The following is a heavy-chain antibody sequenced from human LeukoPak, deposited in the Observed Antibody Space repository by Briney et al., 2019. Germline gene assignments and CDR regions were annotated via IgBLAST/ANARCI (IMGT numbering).Heavy chain of an antibody. V-gene: IGHV3-23*01. CDR2: ISGSGGST. D-gene: IGHD2-2*01. CDR3: AKDVSDQLLSYYYYYYMDV. CDR1: GFTFSSYA. Sequence: GGSLRLSCAASGFTFSSYAMSWVRQAPGKGLEWVSAISGSGGSTYYADSVKGRFTISRDNSKNTLYLHMNSLRAEDTAVYYCAKDVSDQLLSYYYYYYMDVWGKGTTVTVSS. J-gene: IGHJ6*03.